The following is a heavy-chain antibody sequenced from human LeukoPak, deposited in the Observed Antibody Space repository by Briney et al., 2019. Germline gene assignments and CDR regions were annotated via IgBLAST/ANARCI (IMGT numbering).Heavy chain of an antibody. CDR1: GFTFSDYY. CDR2: ISNSGSVS. Sequence: GGSLRLSCAASGFTFSDYYMSWIREAPGKGLEWILHISNSGSVSYYADSVKGRFTISRDNAKNSLYLEMNSLSADDTALYYCARDGSPEASINYFDTWGQGTPVTVSS. CDR3: ARDGSPEASINYFDT. D-gene: IGHD5-24*01. V-gene: IGHV3-11*04. J-gene: IGHJ5*02.